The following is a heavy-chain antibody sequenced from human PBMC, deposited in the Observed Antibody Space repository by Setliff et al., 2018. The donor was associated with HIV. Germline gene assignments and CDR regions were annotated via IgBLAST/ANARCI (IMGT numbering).Heavy chain of an antibody. J-gene: IGHJ5*02. D-gene: IGHD3-10*01. Sequence: SETLSLTCAVYGGSFSGYFWNWIRQPAGKGLEWIGAINHYGGTNYNPSLKSRVTMSVDTSKNQFSLRLSSVTAADTAVYYCAREYYYGSGSSFDPWGQGTLVTVSS. V-gene: IGHV4-34*01. CDR3: AREYYYGSGSSFDP. CDR2: INHYGGT. CDR1: GGSFSGYF.